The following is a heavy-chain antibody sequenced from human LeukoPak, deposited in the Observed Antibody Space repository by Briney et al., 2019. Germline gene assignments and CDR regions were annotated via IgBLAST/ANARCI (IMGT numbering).Heavy chain of an antibody. CDR2: INPNSGGT. J-gene: IGHJ4*02. D-gene: IGHD4-11*01. Sequence: ASVKVSCKASGYTFTGYYMHWVRQAPGQGLEWMGWINPNSGGTNYAQKFQGRVTMTRDTSISTAYMELSRLRSDDTAVYYRARETGMTTVFDYWGQGTLVTVSS. CDR3: ARETGMTTVFDY. V-gene: IGHV1-2*02. CDR1: GYTFTGYY.